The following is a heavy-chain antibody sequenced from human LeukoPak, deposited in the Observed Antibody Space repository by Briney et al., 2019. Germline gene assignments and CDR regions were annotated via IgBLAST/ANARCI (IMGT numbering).Heavy chain of an antibody. CDR1: GYSISSGYY. D-gene: IGHD3-10*01. CDR3: ARDMMVRGVITNNWFDP. J-gene: IGHJ5*02. V-gene: IGHV4-38-2*02. Sequence: SETLSLTCTVSGYSISSGYYWGWIRQPPGKGQEWIGSIYHSGSTYYNPSLKSRVTISVDTSKNQFSLKLSSVTAADTAVYYCARDMMVRGVITNNWFDPWGQGTLVTVSS. CDR2: IYHSGST.